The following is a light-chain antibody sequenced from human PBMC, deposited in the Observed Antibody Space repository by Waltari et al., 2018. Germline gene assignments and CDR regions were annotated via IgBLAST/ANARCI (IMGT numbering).Light chain of an antibody. CDR3: SSYTSSNTLG. J-gene: IGLJ1*01. Sequence: QSALTQPASVSGSPGQSITISCTGTSSDVGGYNYVSWYQQHPGKAPKLMIYAVTNLPSGVSNRFSGSKSGNTASLTSSGLQAEDEADYYCSSYTSSNTLGFGTGTKVTVL. CDR1: SSDVGGYNY. V-gene: IGLV2-14*03. CDR2: AVT.